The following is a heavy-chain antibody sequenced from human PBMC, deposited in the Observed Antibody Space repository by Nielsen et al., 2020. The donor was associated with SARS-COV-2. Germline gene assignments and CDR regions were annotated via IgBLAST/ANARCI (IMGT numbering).Heavy chain of an antibody. CDR2: INHSGST. CDR1: GGSFSDYY. J-gene: IGHJ6*03. D-gene: IGHD6-13*01. CDR3: ARGVAAAAGHRNLVYYYYYYMDV. V-gene: IGHV4-34*01. Sequence: SETLSLTCAVYGGSFSDYYWSWIRQPPGKGLEWIGEINHSGSTNYNPSLKSRVTISVDTSKNQFSLKLSSVTAADTAVYYCARGVAAAAGHRNLVYYYYYYMDVWGKGTTVTVSS.